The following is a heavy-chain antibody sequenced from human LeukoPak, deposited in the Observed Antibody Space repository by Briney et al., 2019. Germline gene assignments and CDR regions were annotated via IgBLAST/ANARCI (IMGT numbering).Heavy chain of an antibody. CDR1: GFTFSNNA. V-gene: IGHV3-23*01. D-gene: IGHD6-13*01. J-gene: IGHJ4*02. CDR3: ARDRGGSRSDC. Sequence: PGGSLRLSRAASGFTFSNNAMSWVRQAPGKGLEWVSGIEGSGDATHYADSVKGRFTVSRDNSKNTLYLQMNSLRAEDTAVYYCARDRGGSRSDCWGQGTLVTVSS. CDR2: IEGSGDAT.